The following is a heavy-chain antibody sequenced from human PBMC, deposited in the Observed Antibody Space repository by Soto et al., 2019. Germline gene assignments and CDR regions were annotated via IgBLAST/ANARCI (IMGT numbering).Heavy chain of an antibody. D-gene: IGHD2-15*01. V-gene: IGHV4-34*01. CDR3: ARHTPAISISDH. J-gene: IGHJ4*02. Sequence: PSETLSLTCAVYGGSFSAYYWTCIRQSPGKGLEWIGEIDHSGGTNYNPSLKSRVTISVDTSKNQFSLKLSSVTAADTAVYYCARHTPAISISDHWGQGTLVTVSS. CDR1: GGSFSAYY. CDR2: IDHSGGT.